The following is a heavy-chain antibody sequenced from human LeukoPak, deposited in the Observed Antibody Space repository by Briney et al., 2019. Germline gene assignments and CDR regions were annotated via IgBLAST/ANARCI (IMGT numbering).Heavy chain of an antibody. CDR2: ISSSGSTI. CDR3: ARVYSSGWSY. Sequence: PGGSLRLSCAASGFIFSAYKMNWVRQAPGKGLEWVSYISSSGSTIYYADSVKGRFTISRDNAKKSLYLQMNSLRAEDTAVYYCARVYSSGWSYWGQGTLVTVSS. J-gene: IGHJ4*02. CDR1: GFIFSAYK. D-gene: IGHD6-19*01. V-gene: IGHV3-48*03.